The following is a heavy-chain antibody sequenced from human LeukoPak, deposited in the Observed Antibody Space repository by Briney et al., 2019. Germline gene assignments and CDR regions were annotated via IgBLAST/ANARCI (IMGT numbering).Heavy chain of an antibody. Sequence: SETLSLTCAVYGGSFSGFYWSWIRQPAGKGLEWIGRIYTSGSTNYNPSLKSRVTMSVDTSKNQFSLKLSSVTAADTAVYYCARALKGSSWYRGYYYYYMDVWGKGTTVTISS. CDR2: IYTSGST. CDR1: GGSFSGFY. D-gene: IGHD6-13*01. J-gene: IGHJ6*03. CDR3: ARALKGSSWYRGYYYYYMDV. V-gene: IGHV4-59*10.